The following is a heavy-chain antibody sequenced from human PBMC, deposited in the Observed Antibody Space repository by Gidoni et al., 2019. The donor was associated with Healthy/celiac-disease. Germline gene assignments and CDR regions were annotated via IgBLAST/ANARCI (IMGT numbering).Heavy chain of an antibody. J-gene: IGHJ4*02. CDR1: GFSLSTNGVG. Sequence: QITLQESGPTLVKPTQTLTLTCTFSGFSLSTNGVGVGWIRQPPGKALEWLALIYWDDDKRYSPSLKSRLTITKDTSKNQVVLTMTNMDPVDTATYYCAHSSSPGIAAAGTYFDYWGQGTLVTVSS. V-gene: IGHV2-5*02. CDR2: IYWDDDK. D-gene: IGHD6-13*01. CDR3: AHSSSPGIAAAGTYFDY.